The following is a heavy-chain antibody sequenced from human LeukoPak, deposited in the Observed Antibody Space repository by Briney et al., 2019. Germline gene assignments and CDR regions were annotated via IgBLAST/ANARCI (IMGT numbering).Heavy chain of an antibody. CDR3: ARGSIAAAGIYFDY. D-gene: IGHD6-13*01. J-gene: IGHJ4*02. CDR2: IYYSGST. Sequence: SETLSLTCTVSGGSINSGGYYWSWIRQHPGTGLEWIGYIYYSGSTYYNPSLKSRITVSVDTSKNQFSLKLSSVTAADTAVYYCARGSIAAAGIYFDYWGQGTLVTVSS. CDR1: GGSINSGGYY. V-gene: IGHV4-31*03.